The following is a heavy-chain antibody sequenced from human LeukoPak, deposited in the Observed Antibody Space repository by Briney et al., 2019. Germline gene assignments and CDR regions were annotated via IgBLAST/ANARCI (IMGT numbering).Heavy chain of an antibody. D-gene: IGHD2-2*01. Sequence: ASVKVSCKASGYTFTSYDINWVRQATGQGLEWMGWMNPNSGNTGYAQKFQGRVTMTRNTSISTAYMELSSLRSEDTAVYYCASLYCSSTSCYHYYYYMDVWGKGTTVTVSS. V-gene: IGHV1-8*01. CDR1: GYTFTSYD. J-gene: IGHJ6*03. CDR2: MNPNSGNT. CDR3: ASLYCSSTSCYHYYYYMDV.